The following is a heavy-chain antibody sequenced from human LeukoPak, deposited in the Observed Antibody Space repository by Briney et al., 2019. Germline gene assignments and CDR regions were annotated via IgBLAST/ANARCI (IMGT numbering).Heavy chain of an antibody. Sequence: ASVMLSCKASGYSFTNYDITWVRQATGQGLGWMGWMNPNSGNTDYAQKLQGRVSMTRDTSVTTAYMELSSLTSEDTAIYYCARRFRFNFWSGSYTHVYWFDPWGQGTLVTVS. CDR1: GYSFTNYD. V-gene: IGHV1-8*01. J-gene: IGHJ5*02. CDR3: ARRFRFNFWSGSYTHVYWFDP. CDR2: MNPNSGNT. D-gene: IGHD3-3*01.